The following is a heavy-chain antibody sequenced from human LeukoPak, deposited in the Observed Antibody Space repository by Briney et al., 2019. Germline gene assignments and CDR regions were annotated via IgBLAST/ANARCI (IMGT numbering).Heavy chain of an antibody. CDR3: AKGAVAGLIDY. Sequence: GGSLRLSCAASGFTVSSNYMSWVRQAPGKGLEWVSAISGSGGSTYYADSVKGRFTISRDNSKNTLYLQMNSLRAEDTAVYYCAKGAVAGLIDYWGQGTLVTVSS. CDR1: GFTVSSNY. V-gene: IGHV3-23*01. D-gene: IGHD6-19*01. CDR2: ISGSGGST. J-gene: IGHJ4*02.